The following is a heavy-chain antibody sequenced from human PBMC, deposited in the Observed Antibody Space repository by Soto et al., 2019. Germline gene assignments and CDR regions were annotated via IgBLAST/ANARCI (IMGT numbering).Heavy chain of an antibody. D-gene: IGHD3-10*01. Sequence: QEQLVESGGGVVQPGTSLRLSCTASGFSFSTYAMYWVRQAPGKGLEWVAIISYDGSNAQYADSVKGRFTVARDNSKNTLYLQMHSLTGEDTAVYYCARDGGGFGELLLNSYDAFDLWGQGNLVTVSS. J-gene: IGHJ3*01. V-gene: IGHV3-30*04. CDR3: ARDGGGFGELLLNSYDAFDL. CDR1: GFSFSTYA. CDR2: ISYDGSNA.